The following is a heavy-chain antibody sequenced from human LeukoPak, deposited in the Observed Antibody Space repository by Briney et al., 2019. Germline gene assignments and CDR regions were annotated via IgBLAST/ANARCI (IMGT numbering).Heavy chain of an antibody. V-gene: IGHV3-23*01. D-gene: IGHD6-19*01. CDR1: GSTFNNCA. CDR2: ISGTGSST. Sequence: GGSLRLSCAASGSTFNNCAMNWVRQAPGKGLEWVSTISGTGSSTYYADSVKGRLTISRDNSKNTLYLQMNSLRAEDTAVYYCAKDLYSCGRDMDVWGQGTTVTVSS. CDR3: AKDLYSCGRDMDV. J-gene: IGHJ6*02.